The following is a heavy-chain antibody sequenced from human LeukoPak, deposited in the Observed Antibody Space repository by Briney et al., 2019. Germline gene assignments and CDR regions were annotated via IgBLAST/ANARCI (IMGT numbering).Heavy chain of an antibody. CDR1: GFTFSSIW. CDR3: ARGTYSSGWYEGY. D-gene: IGHD6-19*01. CDR2: IKQDGSEK. J-gene: IGHJ4*02. Sequence: GGYLRFNASGSGFTFSSIWMSWVRQGPGKGLEWVANIKQDGSEKYCVDSVKGRFTISRDNAKNTLYLQMNSLRAEDTAVYYCARGTYSSGWYEGYWGQGTLVTVSS. V-gene: IGHV3-7*01.